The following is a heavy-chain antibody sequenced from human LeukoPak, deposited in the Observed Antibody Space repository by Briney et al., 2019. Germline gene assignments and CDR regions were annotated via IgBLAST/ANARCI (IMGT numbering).Heavy chain of an antibody. J-gene: IGHJ4*02. CDR1: GFTFSSYA. D-gene: IGHD5-12*01. CDR2: VSYDGSNK. Sequence: GRSLRLSCAASGFTFSSYAMHWVRQAPGKGLDWVAVVSYDGSNKFYADSVKGRFTISRDNSKNTLYLQMNSLRAEDTAVYYCARDVYSGYDGIYIDYWGQGTLVTVSS. V-gene: IGHV3-30-3*01. CDR3: ARDVYSGYDGIYIDY.